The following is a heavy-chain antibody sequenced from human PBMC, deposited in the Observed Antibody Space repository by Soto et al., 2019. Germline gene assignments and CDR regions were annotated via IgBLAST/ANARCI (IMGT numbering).Heavy chain of an antibody. CDR2: FDPEDGET. J-gene: IGHJ6*02. CDR3: ATKLDTTSGYDSKNYYYYYGMDV. CDR1: GYTLTELS. Sequence: ASVKVSCKVSGYTLTELSMHWVRQAPGKGLEWMGGFDPEDGETIYAQKFQGRVTMTEDTSTDTAYMELSSLRSEDTAVYYCATKLDTTSGYDSKNYYYYYGMDVWGQGTTVTVS. V-gene: IGHV1-24*01. D-gene: IGHD5-12*01.